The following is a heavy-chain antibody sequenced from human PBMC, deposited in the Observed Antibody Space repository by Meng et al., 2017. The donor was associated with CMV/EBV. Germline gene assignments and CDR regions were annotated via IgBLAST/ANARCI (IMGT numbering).Heavy chain of an antibody. CDR2: IYYSGST. V-gene: IGHV4-30-4*08. J-gene: IGHJ4*02. CDR3: ARAQYSSSCDY. D-gene: IGHD6-13*01. CDR1: GGSSSSGDDY. Sequence: QGQLQESGPGRVKPSQTLSLTCTGSGGSSSSGDDYWSWIRQPPGKGPEWIGYIYYSGSTYYNPSLKSRVTISVDTSKNQFSLKLSSVTAADTAVYYCARAQYSSSCDYWGQGTLVTVSS.